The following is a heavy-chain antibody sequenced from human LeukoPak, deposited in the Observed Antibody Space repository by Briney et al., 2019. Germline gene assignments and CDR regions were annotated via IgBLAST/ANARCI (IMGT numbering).Heavy chain of an antibody. D-gene: IGHD3-22*01. CDR3: ARASDSSGYLFDP. CDR1: GYTFTGYY. J-gene: IGHJ5*02. Sequence: ASVKVSCKASGYTFTGYYMHWVRQAPGQGLEWMGWINPNSGGTNHAQKFQGRVTMTRDTSISTAYMELSRLRSDDTAVYYCARASDSSGYLFDPWGQGTLVTVSS. V-gene: IGHV1-2*02. CDR2: INPNSGGT.